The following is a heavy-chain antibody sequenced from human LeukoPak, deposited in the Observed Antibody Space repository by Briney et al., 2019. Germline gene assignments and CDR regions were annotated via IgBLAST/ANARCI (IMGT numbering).Heavy chain of an antibody. CDR2: ISSNGGST. CDR1: GFTFSTYA. D-gene: IGHD4-17*01. CDR3: ARDTRPGDYGFYYYYYMDV. J-gene: IGHJ6*03. Sequence: GSLRLSCAASGFTFSTYAIHWVRQAPGKGLEYVSAISSNGGSTYYANSVKGRLTISRDNSKNTLYLQVGSLRTEDMAVYYCARDTRPGDYGFYYYYYMDVWGKGTTVTISS. V-gene: IGHV3-64*01.